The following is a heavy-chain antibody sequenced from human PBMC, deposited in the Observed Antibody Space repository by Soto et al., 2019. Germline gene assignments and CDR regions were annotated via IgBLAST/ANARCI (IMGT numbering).Heavy chain of an antibody. CDR2: IDAGNGNT. CDR3: ATDRIVVVPAAMSGSLTTDYYYYYGMDV. CDR1: GYTFTRYV. V-gene: IGHV1-3*01. Sequence: GASVKVSCKASGYTFTRYVMHWLRQAPGQRLEWMGWIDAGNGNTVYLQKFQGRVTITRDTSTNTAYMELSSLRSEDTAVYYCATDRIVVVPAAMSGSLTTDYYYYYGMDVWGQGTTVTVSS. D-gene: IGHD2-2*01. J-gene: IGHJ6*02.